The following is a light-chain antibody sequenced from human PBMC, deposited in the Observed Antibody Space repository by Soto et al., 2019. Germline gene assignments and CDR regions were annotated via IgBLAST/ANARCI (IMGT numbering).Light chain of an antibody. Sequence: EFVLSQSPGTLSLSPGERATLSCRASQSVSSNYLAWYQQKPGQAPRLLIYGASSRATGIPDRFSGTGSGTDFSLTISRLEPEDFAVYYCQHPGNSQYTFGQGTKLESK. CDR2: GAS. V-gene: IGKV3-20*01. J-gene: IGKJ2*01. CDR3: QHPGNSQYT. CDR1: QSVSSNY.